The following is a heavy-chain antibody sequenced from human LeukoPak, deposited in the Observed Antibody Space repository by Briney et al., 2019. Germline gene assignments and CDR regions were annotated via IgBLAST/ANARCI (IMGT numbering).Heavy chain of an antibody. CDR1: EFTFNNFG. CDR2: ISYDGSNK. D-gene: IGHD2-2*02. J-gene: IGHJ4*02. Sequence: PGGSLRLSCVASEFTFNNFGMHWVRQAPGKGLEWVAVISYDGSNKYYADSVKGRFTISRDNSKNTLYLQMNSLRAEDTAVYYCARESVVVPAAIPDYWGQGTLVTVSS. V-gene: IGHV3-30*03. CDR3: ARESVVVPAAIPDY.